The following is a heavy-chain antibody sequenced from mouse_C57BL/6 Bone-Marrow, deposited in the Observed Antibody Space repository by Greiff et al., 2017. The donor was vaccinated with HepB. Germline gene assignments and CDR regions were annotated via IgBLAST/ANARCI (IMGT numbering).Heavy chain of an antibody. D-gene: IGHD2-2*01. CDR2: IYPGSGST. V-gene: IGHV1-55*01. CDR1: GYTFTSYW. CDR3: ARATMVTTPFAY. J-gene: IGHJ3*01. Sequence: QVQLQQPGAELVKPGASVKMSCKASGYTFTSYWITWVEQRPGQGLEWIGDIYPGSGSTNYNEKFKSKATLTVDTSSSTAYMQLSSLTSEDSAVYYCARATMVTTPFAYWGQGTLVTVSA.